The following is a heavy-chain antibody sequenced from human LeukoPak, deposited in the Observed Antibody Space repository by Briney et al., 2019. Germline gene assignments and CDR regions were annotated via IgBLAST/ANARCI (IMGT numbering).Heavy chain of an antibody. Sequence: ASVKVSCEASGISFMSSAVQWVRQARGQRLEWIGWIVVGSGVTNYAQKFLERVTITRDMSTSTVFMELSSLRSEDTALYYCAAEKRLYCSGGACYPDAFDIWGQGTMVTVSS. D-gene: IGHD2-15*01. CDR1: GISFMSSA. V-gene: IGHV1-58*01. J-gene: IGHJ3*02. CDR3: AAEKRLYCSGGACYPDAFDI. CDR2: IVVGSGVT.